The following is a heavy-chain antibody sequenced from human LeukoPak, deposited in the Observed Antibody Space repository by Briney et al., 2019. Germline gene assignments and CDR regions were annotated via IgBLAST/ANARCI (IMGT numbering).Heavy chain of an antibody. J-gene: IGHJ4*02. CDR2: INYNGAIT. V-gene: IGHV3-20*04. Sequence: PGGSLRLSCAPSGFTFVDYGLSWVRRAPGKGLEWLCAINYNGAITDYADSVKGRFTISRDNAKNSLYLRMDSLRAEDTALYYCARDRLGPSFSVSHFDLWGQGTLATVSS. CDR1: GFTFVDYG. D-gene: IGHD3-3*02. CDR3: ARDRLGPSFSVSHFDL.